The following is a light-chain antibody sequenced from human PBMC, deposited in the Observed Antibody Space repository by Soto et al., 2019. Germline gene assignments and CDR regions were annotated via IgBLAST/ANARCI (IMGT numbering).Light chain of an antibody. CDR3: QQYYSYPRGT. J-gene: IGKJ1*01. CDR2: AAS. Sequence: AIRMTQSPSSLSASTGDRVTITCRASQGISSYLAWYQQKPGKAPKLLIYAASTLQSGVPSRFSGSGSGKDFTLTISCLQSEDFATYYCQQYYSYPRGTFGQGTKVEIK. CDR1: QGISSY. V-gene: IGKV1-8*01.